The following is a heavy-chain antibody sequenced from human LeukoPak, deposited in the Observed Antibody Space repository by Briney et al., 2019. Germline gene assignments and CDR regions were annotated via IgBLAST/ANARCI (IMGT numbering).Heavy chain of an antibody. CDR2: ISGYDGNT. D-gene: IGHD1/OR15-1a*01. J-gene: IGHJ5*02. CDR1: GYTFTSYG. Sequence: ASVKVSCTASGYTFTSYGISWVRQAPGQGLEWMGWISGYDGNTNYAQKLQGRVTMTTDTSTTTAYMELRSLRSDDTAVYYCARGGEQEGFFDPWGQGTLVTVSS. V-gene: IGHV1-18*01. CDR3: ARGGEQEGFFDP.